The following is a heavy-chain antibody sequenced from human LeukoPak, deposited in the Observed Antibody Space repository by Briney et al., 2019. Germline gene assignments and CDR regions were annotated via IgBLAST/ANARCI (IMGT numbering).Heavy chain of an antibody. Sequence: GGSLRLSCAASGFTFSSYAMSWVRQAPGKGLEWVSAISGSGGSTYYADSVKGRFTISRDNSKNTLYLQMNSLRAEDTALYYCAKDIRPYSSGWYLSGYYYYYMDVWGKGTTVTISS. CDR3: AKDIRPYSSGWYLSGYYYYYMDV. V-gene: IGHV3-23*01. CDR2: ISGSGGST. J-gene: IGHJ6*03. D-gene: IGHD6-19*01. CDR1: GFTFSSYA.